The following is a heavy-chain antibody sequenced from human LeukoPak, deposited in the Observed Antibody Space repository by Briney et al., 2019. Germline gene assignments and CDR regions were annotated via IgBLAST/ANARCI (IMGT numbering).Heavy chain of an antibody. Sequence: GGSLRLSCAASGFTFSSYAMSWVRQAPGKGLEWVSAISGSGGSTYYADSVKGRFTISRDNSKNTLYLQMNSLRAEDTAVYYCARSLRVAVTTPFDYWGQGTLVTVSS. CDR3: ARSLRVAVTTPFDY. J-gene: IGHJ4*02. V-gene: IGHV3-23*01. CDR1: GFTFSSYA. D-gene: IGHD4-17*01. CDR2: ISGSGGST.